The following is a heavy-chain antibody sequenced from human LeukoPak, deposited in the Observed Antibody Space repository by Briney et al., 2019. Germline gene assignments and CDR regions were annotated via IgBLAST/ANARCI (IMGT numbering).Heavy chain of an antibody. CDR3: AKGASPDPYPHYDSSGLTDY. D-gene: IGHD3-22*01. CDR1: GFTFSDYA. CDR2: ISGSGGST. J-gene: IGHJ4*02. Sequence: GGSLRLSCVASGFTFSDYAMSWVRQAPGKGLEWVSAISGSGGSTYYADSVKGRFTISRGNSKNTLYLQMNSLRAEDTAVYYCAKGASPDPYPHYDSSGLTDYWGQGTLVTVSS. V-gene: IGHV3-23*01.